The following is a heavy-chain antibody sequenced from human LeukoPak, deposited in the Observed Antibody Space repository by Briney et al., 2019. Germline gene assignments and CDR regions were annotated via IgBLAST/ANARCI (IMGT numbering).Heavy chain of an antibody. CDR2: ISWNSGNI. CDR3: AKDMYSSSRSSWFDP. J-gene: IGHJ5*02. D-gene: IGHD6-13*01. Sequence: PGGSLRLSCAASGFTFDDYAMHWVRRAPGKGLEWVSGISWNSGNIGYADSVKGRFTISRDNAKNSLYLQMNSLRAEDTALYYCAKDMYSSSRSSWFDPWGQGTLVTVSS. CDR1: GFTFDDYA. V-gene: IGHV3-9*01.